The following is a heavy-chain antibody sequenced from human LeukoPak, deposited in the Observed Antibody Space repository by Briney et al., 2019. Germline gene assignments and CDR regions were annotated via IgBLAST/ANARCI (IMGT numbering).Heavy chain of an antibody. CDR1: GFTFSSYW. D-gene: IGHD6-13*01. CDR2: IKQDGSEK. Sequence: PGGSLRLSCAASGFTFSSYWMSWVRQAPGKGLEWLGNIKQDGSEKDYVDSLKGRFTISRDNAKNSVSLQMNSLRVEDTAVYYCARIGYSSSSFDYWGQGTLVTVSS. CDR3: ARIGYSSSSFDY. J-gene: IGHJ4*02. V-gene: IGHV3-7*01.